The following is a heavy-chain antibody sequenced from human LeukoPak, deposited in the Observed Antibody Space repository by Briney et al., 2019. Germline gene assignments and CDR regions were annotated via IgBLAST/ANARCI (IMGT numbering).Heavy chain of an antibody. CDR1: GFTFSSYA. V-gene: IGHV3-30*15. CDR3: ARDDSTYYDFWSGYLI. J-gene: IGHJ4*02. CDR2: ISYDGSNK. Sequence: PGSPLSLSCAASGFTFSSYAMHGVRQAPGKGLEWVAFISYDGSNKYYADSVKGRFTISRDNSKNTLYLQMSSLRAEDTAVYYCARDDSTYYDFWSGYLIWGQGTLVTVSS. D-gene: IGHD3-3*01.